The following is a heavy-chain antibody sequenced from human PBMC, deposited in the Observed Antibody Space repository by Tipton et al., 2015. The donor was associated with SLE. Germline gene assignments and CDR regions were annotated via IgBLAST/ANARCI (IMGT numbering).Heavy chain of an antibody. CDR3: ARDPLFGVVKPAFDI. Sequence: TLSLTCTVSGGSISSSSNYWGWIRQPPGKGLEWIGSVYYSGSTYYNPSLKSRVTISVDTSKNQFSLKLSSVTAADTAVYYCARDPLFGVVKPAFDIWGQGTMVTVSS. J-gene: IGHJ3*02. D-gene: IGHD3-3*01. CDR1: GGSISSSSNY. V-gene: IGHV4-39*07. CDR2: VYYSGST.